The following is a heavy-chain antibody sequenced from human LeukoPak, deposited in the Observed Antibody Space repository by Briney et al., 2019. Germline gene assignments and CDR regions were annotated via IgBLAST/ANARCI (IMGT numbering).Heavy chain of an antibody. CDR1: GGSFSGYY. CDR2: IYYSGST. Sequence: SETLSLTCAVYGGSFSGYYWSWIRQPPGKGLEWIGYIYYSGSTNYNPSLKSRVTISVDTSKNQFSLKLSSVTAADTAVYYCARGPYSSSPRFYYYYYMDVWGKGTTVTVSS. D-gene: IGHD6-6*01. CDR3: ARGPYSSSPRFYYYYYMDV. V-gene: IGHV4-59*01. J-gene: IGHJ6*03.